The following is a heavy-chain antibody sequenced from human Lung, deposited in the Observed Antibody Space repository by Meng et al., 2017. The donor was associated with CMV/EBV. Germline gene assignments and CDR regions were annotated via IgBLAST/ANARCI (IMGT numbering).Heavy chain of an antibody. CDR1: GGSISSSNYY. D-gene: IGHD2-2*01. V-gene: IGHV4-39*07. CDR3: ARDHKFRVGIVVVPAFDI. J-gene: IGHJ3*02. Sequence: SETLSLXCTVSGGSISSSNYYWGWIRQPPGKGLEWIGRMLSTGSTYYNPSLKSRVTISLDTSKNQFSLKLNSVTAADTAVCFCARDHKFRVGIVVVPAFDIWGQGTMVTVSS. CDR2: MLSTGST.